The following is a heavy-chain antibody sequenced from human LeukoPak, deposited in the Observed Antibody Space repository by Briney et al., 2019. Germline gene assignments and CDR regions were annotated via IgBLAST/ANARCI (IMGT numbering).Heavy chain of an antibody. D-gene: IGHD6-13*01. CDR2: ISSSGSTI. Sequence: GGSLRLSXAASGFTFSSYEMNWLRQAPGKGLEWVSYISSSGSTIYYADSVKGRFTISRDNAKNSLYLQMNSLRAEDTAVYYCARDIEAAGLFLDYWGQGTLVTVSS. J-gene: IGHJ4*02. CDR1: GFTFSSYE. V-gene: IGHV3-48*03. CDR3: ARDIEAAGLFLDY.